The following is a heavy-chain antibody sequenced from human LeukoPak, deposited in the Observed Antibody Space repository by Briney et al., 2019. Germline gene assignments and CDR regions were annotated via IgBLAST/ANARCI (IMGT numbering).Heavy chain of an antibody. CDR2: FSGSGGST. Sequence: GGSLIPSGPPPAFTFIRNAMGWAGPLQGRGRDWDQPFSGSGGSTYYADSVKGRFTISRDNSKNTLYLQMNSLRAEDTAVYYCAKDLLKYSSSWYLPDYWGQGTLVTVSS. J-gene: IGHJ4*02. CDR3: AKDLLKYSSSWYLPDY. CDR1: AFTFIRNA. V-gene: IGHV3-23*01. D-gene: IGHD6-13*01.